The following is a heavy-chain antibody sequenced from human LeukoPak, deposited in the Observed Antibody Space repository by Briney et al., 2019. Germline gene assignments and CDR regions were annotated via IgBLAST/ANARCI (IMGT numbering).Heavy chain of an antibody. D-gene: IGHD2-2*01. Sequence: PGGSLRLSCAASGFTFSTYAMTWVRQAPGKGLEWVSGISAGGTNTYYADSVRGRFTISRDDSKNTLFLQMHSLRAEDTAVYYCAKGPSSTSSPFYWGQGTLVTVSS. CDR1: GFTFSTYA. J-gene: IGHJ4*02. V-gene: IGHV3-23*01. CDR2: ISAGGTNT. CDR3: AKGPSSTSSPFY.